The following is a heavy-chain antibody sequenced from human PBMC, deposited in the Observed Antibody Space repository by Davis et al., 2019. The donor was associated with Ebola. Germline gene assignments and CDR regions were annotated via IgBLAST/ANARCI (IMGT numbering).Heavy chain of an antibody. V-gene: IGHV3-7*03. D-gene: IGHD2-8*01. CDR1: GFTFRAYW. Sequence: PGGSLRLSCAASGFTFRAYWMSWVRQAPGKGLEWVANINQDGIQKCSVDSVKGRFTISRDNSKKTLYLQMNSLRAEDTAVYYYASLGGVIDYWGQGILVTVSS. CDR3: ASLGGVIDY. J-gene: IGHJ4*02. CDR2: INQDGIQK.